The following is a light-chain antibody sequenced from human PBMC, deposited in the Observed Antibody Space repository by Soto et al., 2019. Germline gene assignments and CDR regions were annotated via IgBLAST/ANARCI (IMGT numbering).Light chain of an antibody. V-gene: IGKV1-5*01. CDR3: QQYNSYLLT. J-gene: IGKJ4*01. CDR1: QSISSW. Sequence: DIQMTQSPSTLSASVGDRVTITCRASQSISSWLAWYQQKPGKAPKLLIYDASSLESGVPSRFCGSRSGTDFTLTISSLQPDDSASYYCQQYNSYLLTFGGGTQVEIK. CDR2: DAS.